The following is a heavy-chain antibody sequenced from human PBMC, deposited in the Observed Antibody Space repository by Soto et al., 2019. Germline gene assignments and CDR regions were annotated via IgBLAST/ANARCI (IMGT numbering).Heavy chain of an antibody. CDR2: IRSRANNFAT. Sequence: GRTRRLSCAVAASSLSDSAINRVRQASGEGMKRVGRIRSRANNFATSSAASVKGRFTFTRDDSKTTAYLQMNSLKPEYTAVYYCARGQGAAIGDYSNHGLDVWGQGTTVTVAS. V-gene: IGHV3-73*01. J-gene: IGHJ6*02. D-gene: IGHD2-2*02. CDR3: ARGQGAAIGDYSNHGLDV. CDR1: ASSLSDSA.